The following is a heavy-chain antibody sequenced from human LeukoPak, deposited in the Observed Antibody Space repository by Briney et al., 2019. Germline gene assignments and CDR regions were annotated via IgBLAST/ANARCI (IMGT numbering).Heavy chain of an antibody. CDR1: GYTFTAYY. J-gene: IGHJ4*02. V-gene: IGHV1-2*02. D-gene: IGHD2-15*01. CDR2: INPNSGGT. Sequence: GASVKVSCKASGYTFTAYYMHWVRQAPGQGLEWMGWINPNSGGTNYAQKFQGRVTMTRDTSISTAYMELSRLRSDDTAAYYCARSWRFCSGGGCYPIDYWGQGTLVTVSS. CDR3: ARSWRFCSGGGCYPIDY.